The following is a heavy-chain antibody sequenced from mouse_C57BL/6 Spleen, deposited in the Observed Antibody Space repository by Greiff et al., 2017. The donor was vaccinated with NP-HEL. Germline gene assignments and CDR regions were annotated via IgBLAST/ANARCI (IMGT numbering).Heavy chain of an antibody. Sequence: VQRVESGAELAKPGASVRLSCKASGYTFTSYWMHWVKQRPGQGLEWIGYISPSSGYTKYNQKFKDKATLTADKSSSTAYMQLSSLTYEDSAVYYCARVTTVVALFDYWGQGTTLTVSS. V-gene: IGHV1-7*01. CDR2: ISPSSGYT. D-gene: IGHD1-1*01. J-gene: IGHJ2*01. CDR1: GYTFTSYW. CDR3: ARVTTVVALFDY.